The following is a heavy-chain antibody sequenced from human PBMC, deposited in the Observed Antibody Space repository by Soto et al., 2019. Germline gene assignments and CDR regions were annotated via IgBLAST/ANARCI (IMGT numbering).Heavy chain of an antibody. Sequence: QLVESGGGLVQPGRSLRLSCAASGFTFDDFAMHWVRQAPGKGLEWVSGINWNSGDIDYADSVRGRFTISRDNAKNALYLQMNSLRAEDAAFYYCVKDIGASGAYWYFDLWGRGTLVTVS. CDR3: VKDIGASGAYWYFDL. J-gene: IGHJ2*01. CDR1: GFTFDDFA. V-gene: IGHV3-9*01. D-gene: IGHD2-8*02. CDR2: INWNSGDI.